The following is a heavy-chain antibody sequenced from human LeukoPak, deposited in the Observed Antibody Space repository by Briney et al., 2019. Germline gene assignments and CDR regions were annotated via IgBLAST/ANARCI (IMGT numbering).Heavy chain of an antibody. CDR2: ISSNGGST. J-gene: IGHJ4*02. CDR3: AKGGSYDYFDY. V-gene: IGHV3-64*01. D-gene: IGHD1-26*01. Sequence: GGSLRLSYAASGFTFSSYAMHWVRQALGKGLEYVSAISSNGGSTYYANSVKGRFTISRDNSKNTLYLQMGSLRSDDTAVYYCAKGGSYDYFDYWGQGTLVTVSS. CDR1: GFTFSSYA.